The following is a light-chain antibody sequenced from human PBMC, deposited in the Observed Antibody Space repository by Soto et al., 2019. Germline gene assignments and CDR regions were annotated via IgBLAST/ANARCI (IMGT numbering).Light chain of an antibody. V-gene: IGLV1-40*01. CDR3: QSYDRSLSGCV. CDR1: DSNIGADHD. Sequence: QPVLTQPPSVSGAPGQRVTISCTGSDSNIGADHDVHWYQQLPGAAPKLLIYGNNNRPSGVPDRFSGSKSGTSASLAITGLQPDDEADYYCQSYDRSLSGCVFGTGTKVTVL. CDR2: GNN. J-gene: IGLJ1*01.